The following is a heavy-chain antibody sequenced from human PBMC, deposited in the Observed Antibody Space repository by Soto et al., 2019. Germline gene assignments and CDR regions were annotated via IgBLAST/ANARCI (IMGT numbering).Heavy chain of an antibody. CDR2: ISGSGGST. D-gene: IGHD6-6*01. CDR1: GFTFSSYA. J-gene: IGHJ6*03. Sequence: PGGSLRLSCAASGFTFSSYAMSWVRQAPGKGLEWVSAISGSGGSTYYADSVKGRFTISRDNSKNTLYLQMNSLRAEDTAVYYCAKGAARPHPYYYYYYMDVWGKGTTVTVSS. CDR3: AKGAARPHPYYYYYYMDV. V-gene: IGHV3-23*01.